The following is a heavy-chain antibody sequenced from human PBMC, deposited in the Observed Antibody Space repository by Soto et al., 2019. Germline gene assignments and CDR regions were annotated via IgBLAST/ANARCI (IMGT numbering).Heavy chain of an antibody. Sequence: QVQLQESGPGLVKPSETLSLTCTVSGGSISGYYWSWIRQPAVKRLEWIGRIYASGNTNKNPSLKSRGTMSVDTSKNQFSLRLNSVTAADTAGYYFARVGRTRATVTTDAFDVWGQGTKDTVSS. J-gene: IGHJ3*01. D-gene: IGHD4-17*01. CDR1: GGSISGYY. CDR2: IYASGNT. V-gene: IGHV4-4*07. CDR3: ARVGRTRATVTTDAFDV.